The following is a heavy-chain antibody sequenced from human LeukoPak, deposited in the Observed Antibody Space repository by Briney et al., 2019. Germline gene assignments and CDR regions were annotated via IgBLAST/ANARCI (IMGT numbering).Heavy chain of an antibody. CDR1: GCTFTSYG. Sequence: GASVKVSCKASGCTFTSYGISWVRQAPGQGLEWMGWISAYNGNTNYAQKLQGRVTMTTDTSTSTAYMELRSLRSDDTAVYYCARRYCSSTSCQKRPDWFDPWGQGTLVTVSS. D-gene: IGHD2-2*01. J-gene: IGHJ5*02. V-gene: IGHV1-18*01. CDR3: ARRYCSSTSCQKRPDWFDP. CDR2: ISAYNGNT.